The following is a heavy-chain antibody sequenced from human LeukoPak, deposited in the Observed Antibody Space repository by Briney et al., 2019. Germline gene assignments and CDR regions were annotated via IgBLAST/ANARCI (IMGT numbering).Heavy chain of an antibody. J-gene: IGHJ4*02. Sequence: GGSLRLSCAASGFTFSIYEMNWVRQAPGKGLEWISYISSTGSTIYYADSVKGRFTISRDNAKNSLDLQMNSLRAEDTAVYYCAKVGYYYDSSGYYGGGYFDYWGQGTLVTVSS. CDR3: AKVGYYYDSSGYYGGGYFDY. CDR1: GFTFSIYE. D-gene: IGHD3-22*01. CDR2: ISSTGSTI. V-gene: IGHV3-48*03.